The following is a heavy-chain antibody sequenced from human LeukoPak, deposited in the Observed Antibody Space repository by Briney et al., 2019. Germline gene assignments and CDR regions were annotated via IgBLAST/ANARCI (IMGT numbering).Heavy chain of an antibody. CDR2: INVNNGDT. J-gene: IGHJ5*02. V-gene: IGHV1-2*02. Sequence: ASVKVSCKASGYSFTGYYMHGVRQAPGQGLEWMGWINVNNGDTNYAQKFQGRVTVTRDTSISTAYMELSRLRSDDTAVYYCAIDWDPITGTTRWFDPWGQGTLVTVSS. CDR3: AIDWDPITGTTRWFDP. D-gene: IGHD1-7*01. CDR1: GYSFTGYY.